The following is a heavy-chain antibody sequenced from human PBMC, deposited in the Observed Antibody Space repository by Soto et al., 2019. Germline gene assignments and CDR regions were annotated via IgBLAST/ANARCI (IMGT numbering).Heavy chain of an antibody. Sequence: GGSLRLSCSASGFAFSDYAMHWVRQAPGKGLEYVSGISTSGSSTYYADSVKGRFTISRDNYKNTLYLQMNSLRAEDTAVYYCAKARWTRLTPSYFDHWGQGTPVNVSS. D-gene: IGHD2-15*01. CDR1: GFAFSDYA. CDR2: ISTSGSST. CDR3: AKARWTRLTPSYFDH. J-gene: IGHJ4*02. V-gene: IGHV3-64*04.